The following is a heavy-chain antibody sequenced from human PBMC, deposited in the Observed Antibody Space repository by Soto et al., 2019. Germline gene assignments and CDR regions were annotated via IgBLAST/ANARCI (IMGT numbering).Heavy chain of an antibody. D-gene: IGHD6-13*01. V-gene: IGHV4-4*07. CDR2: IYSSGST. Sequence: PSETLSLTCTVSSGSISPYYWSWIRQPAGKGLEWIGRIYSSGSTLYNPSLKSRVTMSVDTSKNQFSLKLSSVAAADTAVYYCARDVQAEAGTHYFDYCGQGTLVTVSA. CDR3: ARDVQAEAGTHYFDY. CDR1: SGSISPYY. J-gene: IGHJ4*02.